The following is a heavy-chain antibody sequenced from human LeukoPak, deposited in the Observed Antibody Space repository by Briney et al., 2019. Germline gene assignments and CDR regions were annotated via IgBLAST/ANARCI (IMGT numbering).Heavy chain of an antibody. J-gene: IGHJ3*02. D-gene: IGHD6-13*01. CDR2: ISHDENNK. Sequence: GGSLRLSCAASGFTFSSYGMHWVRQAPGKGLEWVTVISHDENNKYYADSVKGRFTVSRDNSKNTLDLQMNSLRPEDTAVYYCAKGRRERWYGDAFDIWGQGTMVTVSS. CDR3: AKGRRERWYGDAFDI. CDR1: GFTFSSYG. V-gene: IGHV3-30*18.